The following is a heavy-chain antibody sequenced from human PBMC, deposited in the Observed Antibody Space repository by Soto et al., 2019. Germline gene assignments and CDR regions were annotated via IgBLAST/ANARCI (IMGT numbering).Heavy chain of an antibody. CDR1: GGSISSYY. CDR3: AGDGWSSGYSYYYYYGMDV. Sequence: SETLSLTCTVSGGSISSYYWSWIRQPAGKGLEWIGRIYTSGSTNYNPSLKSRVTMLVDTSKNQFSLKLSSVTAADTAVYYCAGDGWSSGYSYYYYYGMDVWGQGTTVTVSS. CDR2: IYTSGST. J-gene: IGHJ6*02. V-gene: IGHV4-4*07. D-gene: IGHD5-18*01.